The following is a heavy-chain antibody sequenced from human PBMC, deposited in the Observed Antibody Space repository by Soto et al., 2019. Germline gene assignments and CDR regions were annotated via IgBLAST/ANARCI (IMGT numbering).Heavy chain of an antibody. Sequence: SVKVSCKASGGTFSGYAISWVRQAPGQGLEWMGGIILIFGTANYAQKFQGRVTITADESTSTAYMELSSLRSEDTAVYYCARVRDYGGYFDYWGQGTLVTVSS. J-gene: IGHJ4*02. CDR1: GGTFSGYA. CDR2: IILIFGTA. V-gene: IGHV1-69*13. D-gene: IGHD4-17*01. CDR3: ARVRDYGGYFDY.